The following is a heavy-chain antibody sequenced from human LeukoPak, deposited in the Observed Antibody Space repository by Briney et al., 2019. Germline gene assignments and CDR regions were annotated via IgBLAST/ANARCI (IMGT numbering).Heavy chain of an antibody. V-gene: IGHV3-23*01. J-gene: IGHJ4*02. CDR2: ISGSGGST. CDR3: AKDYGSSGWGPGDY. D-gene: IGHD6-19*01. CDR1: GFTFSIYA. Sequence: GGSLRLSCAASGFTFSIYAMSWVRQAPGKGLEWVSAISGSGGSTYYADSVKGRFTISRDNSKNTLYLQMNSLRAEDTAVYYCAKDYGSSGWGPGDYWGQGTLVTVSS.